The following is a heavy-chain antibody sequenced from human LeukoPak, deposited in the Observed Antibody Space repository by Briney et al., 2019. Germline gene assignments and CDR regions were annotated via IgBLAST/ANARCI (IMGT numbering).Heavy chain of an antibody. CDR3: ATRNSGYFGSPQYFQH. D-gene: IGHD3-22*01. Sequence: GGSLRLSCAASGFTFSSYGMHWVRQAPGKGLEWVAFIRYDGSNKYYADSVKGRFTISRDNSKNTLYLQMNSLRAEDTAVYYCATRNSGYFGSPQYFQHWGQGTLVTVSS. CDR1: GFTFSSYG. CDR2: IRYDGSNK. V-gene: IGHV3-30*02. J-gene: IGHJ1*01.